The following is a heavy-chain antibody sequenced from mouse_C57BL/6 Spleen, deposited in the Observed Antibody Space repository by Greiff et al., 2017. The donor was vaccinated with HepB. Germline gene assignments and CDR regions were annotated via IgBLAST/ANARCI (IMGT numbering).Heavy chain of an antibody. J-gene: IGHJ3*01. CDR1: GYTFTGYW. Sequence: QVQLQSGAELMKPGASVKLSCKATGYTFTGYWIEWVKQRPGHGLEWIGEILPGSGSTNYNEKFKGKATFTADTSSNTAYMQLSSLTTEDSAIYYCARKWLLQAWFAYWGQGTLVTVSA. V-gene: IGHV1-9*01. D-gene: IGHD2-3*01. CDR3: ARKWLLQAWFAY. CDR2: ILPGSGST.